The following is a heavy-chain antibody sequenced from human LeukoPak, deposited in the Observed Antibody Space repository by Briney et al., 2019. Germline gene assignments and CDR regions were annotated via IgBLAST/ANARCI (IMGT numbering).Heavy chain of an antibody. V-gene: IGHV3-74*01. D-gene: IGHD2-15*01. Sequence: GGSQRLSCAGSGFNFSMYWMHWVRQAPGKGLVWVSRINSDGSSISYADSVKGRFTISRDNAKNTLYLQMNSLRAEDTAVYYCARVYCGGGSCPYWYFDLWGRGTLVTVSS. J-gene: IGHJ2*01. CDR1: GFNFSMYW. CDR3: ARVYCGGGSCPYWYFDL. CDR2: INSDGSSI.